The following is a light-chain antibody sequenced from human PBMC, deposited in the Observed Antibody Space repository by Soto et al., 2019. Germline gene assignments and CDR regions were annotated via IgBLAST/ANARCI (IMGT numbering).Light chain of an antibody. J-gene: IGLJ3*02. Sequence: QSTLTQPASVSGSPGQWITISCTGTSSDIGYYNYVSWYQQDPGKAPKLIIYEVSNRPSGVSNRFSGSKSGNTASLTISGLQAEDEADYYCSSYTSSNTLVFGGGTKLTVL. CDR2: EVS. CDR3: SSYTSSNTLV. CDR1: SSDIGYYNY. V-gene: IGLV2-14*01.